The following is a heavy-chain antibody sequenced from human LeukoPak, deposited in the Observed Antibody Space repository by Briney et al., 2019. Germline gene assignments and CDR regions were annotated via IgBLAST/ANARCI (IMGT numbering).Heavy chain of an antibody. J-gene: IGHJ4*02. D-gene: IGHD5-12*01. V-gene: IGHV3-30*02. Sequence: GGSLRLSCAASGFTFDDYGMNWVRQAPGKGLEWVAFIRYDGSKKYYVDSVKGRFTISRDNSKNTLYLQMNSLRVEDTAVYYCAKDIKTYSGYDLGDYWGQGTLVTVSS. CDR3: AKDIKTYSGYDLGDY. CDR1: GFTFDDYG. CDR2: IRYDGSKK.